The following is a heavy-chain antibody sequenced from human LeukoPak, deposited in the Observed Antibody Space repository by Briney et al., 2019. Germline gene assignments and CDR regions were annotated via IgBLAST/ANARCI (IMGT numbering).Heavy chain of an antibody. Sequence: QAEGSLRLSCAASGFTFSSYEMNWVRQAPGKGLEWVSYISSSGSTIYYADSVKGRFTISRDNAKNSLYLQMNSLRAEDTAVYYCARDYGGSSPFDYWGQGTLVTVSS. CDR3: ARDYGGSSPFDY. V-gene: IGHV3-48*03. CDR2: ISSSGSTI. J-gene: IGHJ4*02. CDR1: GFTFSSYE. D-gene: IGHD4-23*01.